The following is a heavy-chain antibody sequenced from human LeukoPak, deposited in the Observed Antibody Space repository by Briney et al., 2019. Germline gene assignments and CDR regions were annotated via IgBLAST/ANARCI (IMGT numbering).Heavy chain of an antibody. J-gene: IGHJ4*02. CDR2: ISGGGGST. CDR1: GFTFSSYA. CDR3: AKFYDISTGYFDC. V-gene: IGHV3-23*01. D-gene: IGHD3-9*01. Sequence: AGGSLRLSCAASGFTFSSYAMSWVRQSPGKGLEWVSAISGGGGSTYYADSVKGRFTISSDNSKNTLYLQMNSLRAEDTAVYYCAKFYDISTGYFDCWGQGTLVTVSS.